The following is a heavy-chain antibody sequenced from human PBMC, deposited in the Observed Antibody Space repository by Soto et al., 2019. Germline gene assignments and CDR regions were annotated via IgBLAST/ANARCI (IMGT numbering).Heavy chain of an antibody. CDR1: GFTFSSNG. V-gene: IGHV3-30*18. CDR3: AKDARYCSGGSCNPTNFDY. D-gene: IGHD2-15*01. Sequence: GGSLRLSCAVSGFTFSSNGMHWVRQAPGKGLEWVAVISYDGSNKYNADSVKGQFTISRDNSKNTLYLQMSSLRAEDTAVYYCAKDARYCSGGSCNPTNFDYWGQGTLVTVSS. J-gene: IGHJ4*02. CDR2: ISYDGSNK.